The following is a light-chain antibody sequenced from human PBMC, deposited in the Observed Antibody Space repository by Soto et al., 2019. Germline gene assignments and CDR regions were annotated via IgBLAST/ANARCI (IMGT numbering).Light chain of an antibody. CDR2: EVT. J-gene: IGLJ1*01. CDR1: ASDVGVYNY. V-gene: IGLV2-8*01. CDR3: SSYAGSSTLYV. Sequence: QSVLTQPPSASGSLGQSVTISCTVTASDVGVYNYVSWYQQHPGKAPKLMIYEVTKRPSGVPDRFSGSKSGNTASLTVSGLQAEDEADYYCSSYAGSSTLYVFGTGTKVTVL.